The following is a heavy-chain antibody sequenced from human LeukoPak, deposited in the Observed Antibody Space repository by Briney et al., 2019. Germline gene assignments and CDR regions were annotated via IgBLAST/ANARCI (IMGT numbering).Heavy chain of an antibody. CDR1: GDSVSSNSAA. CDR3: AREIGSGWYRWFDP. V-gene: IGHV6-1*01. J-gene: IGHJ5*02. Sequence: SQTLSLTCAISGDSVSSNSAAWNWIRQSPSRGLEWLGRTYYRSKWYNDYAVSVKSRITINPYTSKNQFSLQLSSVTPEDTAVYYCAREIGSGWYRWFDPWGQGTLVTVSS. D-gene: IGHD6-19*01. CDR2: TYYRSKWYN.